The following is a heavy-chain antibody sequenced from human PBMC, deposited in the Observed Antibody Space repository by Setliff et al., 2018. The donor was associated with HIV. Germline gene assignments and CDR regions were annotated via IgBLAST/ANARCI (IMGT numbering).Heavy chain of an antibody. Sequence: GGSLRLSCAATGFTFSSYGMTWVRQAPGKGLEWVSTISDGVSGTYYADSGKGRFTISRDNSKNTLWLQMNSLRAEDTAVYFCAQETQYFYNTVGYYPLGYWGQGTLVTVSS. CDR1: GFTFSSYG. CDR3: AQETQYFYNTVGYYPLGY. D-gene: IGHD3-22*01. V-gene: IGHV3-23*01. J-gene: IGHJ4*02. CDR2: ISDGVSGT.